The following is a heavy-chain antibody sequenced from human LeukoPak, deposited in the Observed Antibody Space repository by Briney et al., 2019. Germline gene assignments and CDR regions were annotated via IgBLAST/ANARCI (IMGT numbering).Heavy chain of an antibody. CDR3: ARDPTYGSGTTNY. CDR1: GFTFSSYV. J-gene: IGHJ4*02. Sequence: GRSLRLSCAASGFTFSSYVMHWVRQAPGKGLEWVAIISYDGSNEYYADSVKGRFTISRDNSKNTLYLQMNSLRAADTAVYYCARDPTYGSGTTNYWGQGTLVTVS. D-gene: IGHD3-10*01. V-gene: IGHV3-30*04. CDR2: ISYDGSNE.